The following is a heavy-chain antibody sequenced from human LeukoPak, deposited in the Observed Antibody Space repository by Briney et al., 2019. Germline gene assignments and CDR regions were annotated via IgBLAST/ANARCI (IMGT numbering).Heavy chain of an antibody. CDR1: GFTFSSYG. J-gene: IGHJ4*02. Sequence: PGGSLRLSCAASGFTFSSYGMHWVRQAPGKGLEWVAVISYDGSNKYYADSVKGRFTISRDNSRNTLYLQMNSLRAEDTAVYYCAKSWYERASYFDYWGQGTLVTVSS. V-gene: IGHV3-30*18. D-gene: IGHD6-13*01. CDR3: AKSWYERASYFDY. CDR2: ISYDGSNK.